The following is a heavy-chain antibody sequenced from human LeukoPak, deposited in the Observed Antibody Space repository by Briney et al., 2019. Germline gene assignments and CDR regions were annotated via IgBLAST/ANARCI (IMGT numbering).Heavy chain of an antibody. CDR3: AKGGPPAAAVTAEYFQH. CDR1: GFTFSTYW. CDR2: ISGSGGST. V-gene: IGHV3-23*01. J-gene: IGHJ1*01. Sequence: PGGSLRLSCAASGFTFSTYWMSWVRQAPGKGLEWVSAISGSGGSTYYADSVKGRFTISRDNSKNTLYLQMSSLRAEDTAVYYCAKGGPPAAAVTAEYFQHWGQGTLVTVSS. D-gene: IGHD6-13*01.